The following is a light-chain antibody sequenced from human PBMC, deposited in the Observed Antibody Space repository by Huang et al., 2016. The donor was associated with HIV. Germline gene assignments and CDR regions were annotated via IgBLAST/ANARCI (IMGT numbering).Light chain of an antibody. CDR3: QHYDNWAPAT. V-gene: IGKV3-15*01. J-gene: IGKJ1*01. CDR2: GES. Sequence: EIVMTQSPVTLSVSPVESATLSCRASQNVSTNLAWYQHKPGRAPRLLIYGESTRATSVPARFSARGSGTEFTLTVGGLRSDDFAVYYCQHYDNWAPATFGQGTKLEFK. CDR1: QNVSTN.